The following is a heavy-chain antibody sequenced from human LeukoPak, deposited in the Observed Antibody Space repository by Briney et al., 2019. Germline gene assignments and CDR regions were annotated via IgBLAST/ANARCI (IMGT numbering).Heavy chain of an antibody. V-gene: IGHV3-23*01. CDR3: AKDVVPDSGWDLDY. J-gene: IGHJ4*02. CDR2: IYGNGERT. CDR1: GFTFSTYS. Sequence: PGGSLRLSCVASGFTFSTYSMTWVRQAPGKGLEWVSGIYGNGERTFYADSVKGRFTIFRDNSKNTLYLEMLGLRPEDTAVYYCAKDVVPDSGWDLDYWGQGTLVTVSS. D-gene: IGHD6-19*01.